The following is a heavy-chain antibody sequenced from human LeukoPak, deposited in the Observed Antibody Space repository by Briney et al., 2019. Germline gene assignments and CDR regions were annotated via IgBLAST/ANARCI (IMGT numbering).Heavy chain of an antibody. CDR1: GDSISSYY. J-gene: IGHJ4*02. CDR3: ARGPPPDFDY. Sequence: PSETLSLACTVSGDSISSYYWSWVRQPAGKGLEWIGRIHPSGSTNYNPSLKSRVTLSVDTSKNQFSLKLSSVTAADTAVYYCARGPPPDFDYWGRGTLVTVSS. V-gene: IGHV4-4*07. CDR2: IHPSGST.